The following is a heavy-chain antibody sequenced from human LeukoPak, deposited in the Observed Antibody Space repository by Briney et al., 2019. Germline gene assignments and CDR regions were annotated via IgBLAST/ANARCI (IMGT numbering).Heavy chain of an antibody. CDR3: ARDQDWVPFDL. CDR1: GFTFSSYS. CDR2: IRSDGRDT. Sequence: PGGSLRLSCAASGFTFSSYSMNWVRQVPGKGLVWVSRIRSDGRDTYYADSVKGRFTISRDNAKNALFLQMSSLRAEDTAVYYCARDQDWVPFDLWGQGTLVTVSS. V-gene: IGHV3-74*01. D-gene: IGHD3-9*01. J-gene: IGHJ4*02.